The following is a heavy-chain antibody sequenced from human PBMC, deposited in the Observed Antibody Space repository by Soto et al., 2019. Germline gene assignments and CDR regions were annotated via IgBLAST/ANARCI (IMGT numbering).Heavy chain of an antibody. CDR1: GFTFSSYA. J-gene: IGHJ5*02. CDR2: ISYDGSNK. D-gene: IGHD3-10*01. Sequence: QVQLVESGGGVVQPGRSLRLSCAASGFTFSSYAMHWVRQAPGKGLEWVAVISYDGSNKYYADSVKGRFTISRDNSKNTLYLQMNSLRAEDTAVYYCARQTMVRGVKPYNWFDPWGQGTLVTDSS. V-gene: IGHV3-30-3*01. CDR3: ARQTMVRGVKPYNWFDP.